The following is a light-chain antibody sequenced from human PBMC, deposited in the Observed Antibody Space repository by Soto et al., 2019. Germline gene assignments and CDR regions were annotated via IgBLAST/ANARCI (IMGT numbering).Light chain of an antibody. Sequence: DIQMTQSPSSLSASVGDRVTITCRASQAITNDLSWYQQKPGEPPKRLIYAASTLHSGVPSRFSRSGSVTEFTLTISSLQPEDFATYFCLQHNSYPRTFGQGTKVEIK. J-gene: IGKJ1*01. CDR1: QAITND. V-gene: IGKV1-17*01. CDR2: AAS. CDR3: LQHNSYPRT.